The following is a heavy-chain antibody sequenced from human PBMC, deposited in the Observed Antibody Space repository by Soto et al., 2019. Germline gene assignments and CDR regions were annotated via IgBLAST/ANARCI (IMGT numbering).Heavy chain of an antibody. V-gene: IGHV1-3*01. CDR3: AIGYCSGGSCYSPFDY. D-gene: IGHD2-15*01. J-gene: IGHJ4*02. Sequence: QVQLVQSGAEVKKPGASVKVSCKASGYTFTSYAMHWVRQAPGQRLEWMGWINAGNGNTKYSQKFQGRVTITRDTSASTPYMELSSVISEDTAVYYCAIGYCSGGSCYSPFDYWGQGTLVTVSS. CDR1: GYTFTSYA. CDR2: INAGNGNT.